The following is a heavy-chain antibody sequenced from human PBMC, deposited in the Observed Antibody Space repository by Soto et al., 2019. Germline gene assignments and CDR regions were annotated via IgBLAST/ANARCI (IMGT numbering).Heavy chain of an antibody. CDR2: ISAYNDNT. CDR3: ARDDYCSSTSCYSLYFDY. CDR1: GYTFTSYG. D-gene: IGHD2-2*02. J-gene: IGHJ4*02. V-gene: IGHV1-18*01. Sequence: QVQLVQSGAEVKKPGASVKVSCKASGYTFTSYGISWVRQAPGQGPEWMGWISAYNDNTNYAQKFQGRVTMTTDTSTSTAYMERRSLRADATAVYYCARDDYCSSTSCYSLYFDYWGRGTLVTVSS.